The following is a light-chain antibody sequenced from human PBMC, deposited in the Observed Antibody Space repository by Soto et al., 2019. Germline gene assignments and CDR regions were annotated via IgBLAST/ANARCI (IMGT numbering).Light chain of an antibody. CDR1: QSVSSSN. Sequence: EIVLTQSPGTLSLSPGERATLSCRASQSVSSSNLAWYQQKPGQAPRLLIFGASTRATGIPDRFSGSGSGTDFTLTINSVEPEDFAVYYCHQYGSSPLYTFGQGTKLEIK. V-gene: IGKV3-20*01. CDR3: HQYGSSPLYT. J-gene: IGKJ2*01. CDR2: GAS.